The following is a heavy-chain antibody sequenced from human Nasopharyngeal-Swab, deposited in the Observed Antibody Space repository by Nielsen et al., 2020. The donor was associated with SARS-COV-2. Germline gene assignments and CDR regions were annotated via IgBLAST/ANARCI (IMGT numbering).Heavy chain of an antibody. J-gene: IGHJ4*02. CDR2: INHSGST. V-gene: IGHV4-34*01. Sequence: WIRQPPGKGLEWIREINHSGSTNYNPSLKSRVTISVDTSNNQFSLKLSSVTAADTAVYYCARGSRSGINNYSSGWYFFDYWGQGALVTVSS. D-gene: IGHD6-19*01. CDR3: ARGSRSGINNYSSGWYFFDY.